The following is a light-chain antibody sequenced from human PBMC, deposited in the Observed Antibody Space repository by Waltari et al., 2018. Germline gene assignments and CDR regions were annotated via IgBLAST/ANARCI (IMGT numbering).Light chain of an antibody. Sequence: SCKTSQSVSRALAWYQQKPGQAPRLLIYGASTRATGIPDRFSGSGSGTDFSLTSSRLEPDDLAVYYCQHYLRLPVTFGQGTTVEI. CDR2: GAS. J-gene: IGKJ1*01. V-gene: IGKV3-20*01. CDR1: QSVSRA. CDR3: QHYLRLPVT.